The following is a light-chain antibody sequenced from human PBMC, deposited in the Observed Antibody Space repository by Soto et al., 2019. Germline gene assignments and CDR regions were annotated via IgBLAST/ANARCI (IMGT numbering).Light chain of an antibody. CDR1: QTISSW. CDR2: AAS. J-gene: IGKJ1*01. V-gene: IGKV1-9*01. CDR3: QQLNSYPWT. Sequence: DIPMSQFPSTLSASVGDRVPLTCWASQTISSWLAWYQQKPGKAPKLLIYAASTLQSGVPSRFSGSGSGTEFTLTISSLQPEDFATYYCQQLNSYPWTFGQGTKVDI.